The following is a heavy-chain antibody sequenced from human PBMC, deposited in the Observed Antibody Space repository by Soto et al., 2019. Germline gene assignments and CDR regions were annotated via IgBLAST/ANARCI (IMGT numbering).Heavy chain of an antibody. CDR2: ISSDGSAT. V-gene: IGHV3-11*01. CDR3: VRDRDRRWFDP. CDR1: GFIFSDFY. Sequence: QLVESGGGLVKPGGSLRLSCTASGFIFSDFYMAWIRQAPGKGLEWVSYISSDGSATYKDSVKGQFTVSRDNAKDSLYLQMDSLRVEDTAIYYCVRDRDRRWFDPWGQGTPVTVSS. J-gene: IGHJ5*02.